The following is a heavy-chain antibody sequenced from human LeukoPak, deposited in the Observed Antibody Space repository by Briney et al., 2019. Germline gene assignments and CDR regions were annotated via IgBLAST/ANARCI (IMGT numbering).Heavy chain of an antibody. CDR2: INPKSDAT. J-gene: IGHJ4*02. V-gene: IGHV1-2*02. Sequence: ASVKVSCKASGYTFTGFYLHWVRQAPGQGLEWVGWINPKSDATNYAQTFQGRVTMTRDTSIGTAYMELSSLRSDDTAVYYCAIATTPADFEYWGQGTLVTVSS. D-gene: IGHD2-15*01. CDR1: GYTFTGFY. CDR3: AIATTPADFEY.